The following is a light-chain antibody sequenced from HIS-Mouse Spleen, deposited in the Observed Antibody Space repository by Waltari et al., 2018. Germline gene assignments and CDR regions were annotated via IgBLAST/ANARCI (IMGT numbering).Light chain of an antibody. V-gene: IGLV2-14*03. J-gene: IGLJ2*01. Sequence: QSALTQPASVSGSPGQSITISCPGTSSDVGGYNYVSWYQQHPGKAPKLMIYDVSNRPSGVSNRFSGSKSGNTASLTISGLQAEDEDDYYCSSYTSSSFNVVFGGGTKLTVL. CDR2: DVS. CDR1: SSDVGGYNY. CDR3: SSYTSSSFNVV.